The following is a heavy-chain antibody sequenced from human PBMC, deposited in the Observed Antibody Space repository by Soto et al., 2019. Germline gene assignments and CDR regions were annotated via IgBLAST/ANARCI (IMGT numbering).Heavy chain of an antibody. V-gene: IGHV1-58*02. CDR1: GSGFIRSG. Sequence: SVKVSCKASGSGFIRSGIQWVRQAHGQRLEWIGWIVVASGQTNYAQNFRGRVAITRDTSTATAYIEPTGLTSEDTAVYFCSADRPDIGVGWWVWGQGTTVTVSS. D-gene: IGHD2-15*01. CDR2: IVVASGQT. J-gene: IGHJ6*02. CDR3: SADRPDIGVGWWV.